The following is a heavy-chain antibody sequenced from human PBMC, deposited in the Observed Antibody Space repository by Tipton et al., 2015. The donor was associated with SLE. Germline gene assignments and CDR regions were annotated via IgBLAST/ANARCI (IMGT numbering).Heavy chain of an antibody. CDR1: GGSISSHY. Sequence: TLSLTCTVSGGSISSHYWSWIRQPPGKGLEWIGYIYYSRSTNYNPSLKSRVTISVDTSKNQFSLKLSSVTAADTAVYYCARGSIRTMVRGVTGLSHWGQGTLVTVSS. J-gene: IGHJ1*01. D-gene: IGHD3-10*01. CDR2: IYYSRST. CDR3: ARGSIRTMVRGVTGLSH. V-gene: IGHV4-59*11.